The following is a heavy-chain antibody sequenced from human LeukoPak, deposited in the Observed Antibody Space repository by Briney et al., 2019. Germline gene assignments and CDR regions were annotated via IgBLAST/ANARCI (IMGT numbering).Heavy chain of an antibody. CDR3: AKDGVLLAPGISWYMDV. J-gene: IGHJ6*03. CDR1: GFTFGSYA. D-gene: IGHD2-15*01. V-gene: IGHV3-30-3*02. CDR2: ISYDGSNK. Sequence: GRSLRLSCAASGFTFGSYAMHWVRQAPGKGLEWVAVISYDGSNKYYADSVKGRFTISRDNSKNALYLEMNSLRAEDTAFFYCAKDGVLLAPGISWYMDVWGRGTTVTVSS.